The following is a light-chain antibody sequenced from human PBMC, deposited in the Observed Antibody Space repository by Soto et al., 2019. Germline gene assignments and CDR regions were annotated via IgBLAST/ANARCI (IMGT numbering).Light chain of an antibody. J-gene: IGKJ2*01. CDR1: QSVSSSY. CDR3: NQYGSSPMDT. CDR2: GAS. V-gene: IGKV3-20*01. Sequence: EIVLTQSPGTLSLSPGERATLSCRASQSVSSSYLAWYQQKPGQAPRLLIYGASSRATGIPDRFSGSGSGTDFNITISRIEPEDYAVYYCNQYGSSPMDTLGQGTKLEIK.